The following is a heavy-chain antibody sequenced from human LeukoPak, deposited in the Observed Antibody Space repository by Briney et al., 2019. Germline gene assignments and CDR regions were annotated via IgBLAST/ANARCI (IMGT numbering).Heavy chain of an antibody. J-gene: IGHJ3*01. D-gene: IGHD6-13*01. V-gene: IGHV4-39*07. CDR1: GGSISSSSDY. CDR2: LYYSGST. Sequence: PSETLSLTCTVSGGSISSSSDYWGWIRQPPGKGLEWIGSLYYSGSTYYNPSLKSRVTISVDTSKNQFSLKLRSVTAADTAVYYCARISSSNWYNERGAFDVWGQGTMVTVSS. CDR3: ARISSSNWYNERGAFDV.